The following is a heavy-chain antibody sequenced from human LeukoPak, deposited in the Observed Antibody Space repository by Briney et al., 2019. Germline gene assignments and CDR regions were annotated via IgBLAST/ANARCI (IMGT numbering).Heavy chain of an antibody. CDR2: IYYSGST. CDR1: GDSITGYY. D-gene: IGHD2-2*01. Sequence: SETLSLTCTVSGDSITGYYWSWIRQPPGKGLEWIGCIYYSGSTNYNPSLESRVTISVDTSKNQFSLNLKSVTAADTAVYYCARRPSNWAFDIWGQGTMVTVSS. J-gene: IGHJ3*02. V-gene: IGHV4-59*08. CDR3: ARRPSNWAFDI.